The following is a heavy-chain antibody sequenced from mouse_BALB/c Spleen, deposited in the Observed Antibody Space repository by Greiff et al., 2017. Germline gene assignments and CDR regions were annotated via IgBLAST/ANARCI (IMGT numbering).Heavy chain of an antibody. J-gene: IGHJ3*01. D-gene: IGHD1-2*01. Sequence: EVQLQQSGPGLVKPSQSLSLTCTVTGYSITSDYAWNWIRQFPGNKLEWMVYISDSGSTSYNPSLKSLILITRDTSKHQFFLQLNSVTTEDTATYYCSIPTTARRAWFAYWGQGTLVTVSA. CDR2: ISDSGST. CDR1: GYSITSDYA. V-gene: IGHV3-2*02. CDR3: SIPTTARRAWFAY.